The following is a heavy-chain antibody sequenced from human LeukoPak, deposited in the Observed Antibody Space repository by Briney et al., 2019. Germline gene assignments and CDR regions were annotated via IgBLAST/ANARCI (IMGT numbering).Heavy chain of an antibody. J-gene: IGHJ1*01. Sequence: PSETLSLTCTVSGGSISSYYWSWIRQPPGKGLEWIGYIYYSGSTNYNPSLKSRVTISVDTSKNQFSLKLSSVTAADTAVYYCARDDDSSGSYFPKYFQHWGQGTLVTVSS. CDR2: IYYSGST. D-gene: IGHD1-26*01. V-gene: IGHV4-59*12. CDR3: ARDDDSSGSYFPKYFQH. CDR1: GGSISSYY.